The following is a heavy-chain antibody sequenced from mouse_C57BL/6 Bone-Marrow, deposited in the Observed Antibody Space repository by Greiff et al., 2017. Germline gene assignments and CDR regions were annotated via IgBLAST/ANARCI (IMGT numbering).Heavy chain of an antibody. D-gene: IGHD2-3*01. V-gene: IGHV1-55*01. CDR3: ARLDDGYYSYWYFEV. J-gene: IGHJ1*03. CDR2: IYPGSGST. Sequence: QQPGQGLEWIGAIYPGSGSTNYNEKFKSKATLTVDTSSSTAYMQLSSLTSEDSAVYYCARLDDGYYSYWYFEVWGTGTTVTVSS.